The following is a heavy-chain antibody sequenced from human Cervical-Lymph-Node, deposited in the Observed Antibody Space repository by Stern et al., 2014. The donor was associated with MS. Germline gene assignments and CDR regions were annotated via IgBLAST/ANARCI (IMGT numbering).Heavy chain of an antibody. Sequence: QVTLKESGPTLVKPTQTLTLTCTFSGFSLSTSGVGVGWIRQAPGKALEWLALIYWDDDKRYSPSLESRLTITKDTSKNLVFLTMTNMDPVDTATYYCAHLTTATALDYWGQGTLVTVSS. V-gene: IGHV2-5*02. CDR3: AHLTTATALDY. J-gene: IGHJ4*02. CDR2: IYWDDDK. D-gene: IGHD1-1*01. CDR1: GFSLSTSGVG.